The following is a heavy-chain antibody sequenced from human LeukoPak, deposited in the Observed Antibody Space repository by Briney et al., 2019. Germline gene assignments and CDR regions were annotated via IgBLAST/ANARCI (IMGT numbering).Heavy chain of an antibody. V-gene: IGHV4-31*03. Sequence: PSETLSLTCTVSAGSISNDGYFWSWIRQDPGKGLEWIGFISYSGSTYSNPSLKSRLTISADTSKNQFSLKLTSVTAADTAVYYCARVGRFCSGGNCYKGGFDFWGQGTLVTVSS. D-gene: IGHD2-15*01. CDR2: ISYSGST. J-gene: IGHJ4*02. CDR3: ARVGRFCSGGNCYKGGFDF. CDR1: AGSISNDGYF.